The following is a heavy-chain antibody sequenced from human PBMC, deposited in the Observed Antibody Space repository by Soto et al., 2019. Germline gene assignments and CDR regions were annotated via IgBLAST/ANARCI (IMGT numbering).Heavy chain of an antibody. CDR3: ASHYRGVRTSYYFDY. Sequence: ASVKVSCKVSGYTLTELSMHWVRQAPGKGLEWMGGFDPEDGETIYAQKFQGRVTMTEDTSTDTAYMELSSLRSEDTAVYYCASHYRGVRTSYYFDYWGQGTLVTVYS. CDR1: GYTLTELS. J-gene: IGHJ4*02. CDR2: FDPEDGET. V-gene: IGHV1-24*01. D-gene: IGHD3-10*01.